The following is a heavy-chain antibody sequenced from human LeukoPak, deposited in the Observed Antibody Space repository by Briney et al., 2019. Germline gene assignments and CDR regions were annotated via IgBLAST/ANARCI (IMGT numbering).Heavy chain of an antibody. J-gene: IGHJ4*02. CDR1: GGSISSSSYY. CDR3: ARVRKGFDY. Sequence: SETLSLTCTVSGGSISSSSYYWGWIRQPPGRGLEWIGSIYYSGSTYYNPSLKSRVTISVDTSKNQFSLKLSSVTAADTAVYYCARVRKGFDYWGQGTLVTVSS. V-gene: IGHV4-39*01. CDR2: IYYSGST.